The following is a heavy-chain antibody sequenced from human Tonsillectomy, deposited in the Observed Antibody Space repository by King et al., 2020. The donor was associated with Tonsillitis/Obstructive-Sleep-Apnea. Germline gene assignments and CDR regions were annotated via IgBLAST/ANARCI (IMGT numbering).Heavy chain of an antibody. CDR1: GFTFNTYS. CDR2: IRLQGSEK. D-gene: IGHD2-15*01. V-gene: IGHV3-7*04. CDR3: AREYCSGGSCYRIFDC. J-gene: IGHJ4*02. Sequence: VQLVESGGGLVPPGGSLRLSCAASGFTFNTYSMSWVRHAPGKGLEWVANIRLQGSEKYYVASVKGRFTISSDNAKNSLYRQMNSLRAEDTAVYFCAREYCSGGSCYRIFDCWGQGTLVIVSS.